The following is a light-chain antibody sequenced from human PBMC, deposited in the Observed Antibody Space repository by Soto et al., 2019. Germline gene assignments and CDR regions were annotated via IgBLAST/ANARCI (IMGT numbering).Light chain of an antibody. CDR3: QQYYNTFPT. J-gene: IGKJ1*01. CDR2: WAS. Sequence: DIVMTQSPDSLAVSLGERATINCKSSQSILYTPNNNNYLAWFQQKPGQPPRLLIYWASTRESGVPDRFSGSGPGTDFTLTISSLQAEDVAVYYCQQYYNTFPTFGQGTKVEIK. V-gene: IGKV4-1*01. CDR1: QSILYTPNNNNY.